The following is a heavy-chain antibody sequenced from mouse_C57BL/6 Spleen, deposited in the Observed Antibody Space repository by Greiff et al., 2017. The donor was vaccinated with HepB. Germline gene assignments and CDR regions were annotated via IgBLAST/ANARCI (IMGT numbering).Heavy chain of an antibody. D-gene: IGHD1-1*01. Sequence: EVHLVESGEGLVKPGGSLKLSCAASGFTFSSYAMSWVRQTPEKRLEWVAYISSGGDYIYYADTVKGRFTISRDNARNTLYLQMSSLKSEDTAMYYCTRGGDYYGSSYWGQGTSVTVSS. CDR2: ISSGGDYI. V-gene: IGHV5-9-1*02. CDR3: TRGGDYYGSSY. J-gene: IGHJ4*01. CDR1: GFTFSSYA.